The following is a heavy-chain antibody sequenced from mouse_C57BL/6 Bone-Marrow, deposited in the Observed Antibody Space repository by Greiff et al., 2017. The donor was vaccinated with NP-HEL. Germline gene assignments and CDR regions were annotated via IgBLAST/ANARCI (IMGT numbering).Heavy chain of an antibody. CDR2: ISSGGSYT. Sequence: DVMLVESGGDLVKPGGSLKLSCAASGFTFSSYGMSWVRQTPDKRLEWVATISSGGSYTYYPDSVKGRFTISRDNAKNTLYLQMSSLKSEDTAMYYCARDLDYYAMDYWGQGTSVTVSS. CDR3: ARDLDYYAMDY. V-gene: IGHV5-6*02. J-gene: IGHJ4*01. CDR1: GFTFSSYG.